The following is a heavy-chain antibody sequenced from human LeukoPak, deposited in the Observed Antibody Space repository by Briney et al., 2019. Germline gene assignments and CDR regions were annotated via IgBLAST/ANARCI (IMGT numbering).Heavy chain of an antibody. J-gene: IGHJ5*02. D-gene: IGHD2-21*01. Sequence: ASVKVSCKTSGYTFTKYLIHWVRQAPGQGLEWMGTINPQGDITNYAQRSQGRITPTEDTSTSTVYMELSSLTSEDTAVYYCARPSYCVADNCGYWLDPWGPGTLATVSS. CDR3: ARPSYCVADNCGYWLDP. V-gene: IGHV1-46*01. CDR2: INPQGDIT. CDR1: GYTFTKYL.